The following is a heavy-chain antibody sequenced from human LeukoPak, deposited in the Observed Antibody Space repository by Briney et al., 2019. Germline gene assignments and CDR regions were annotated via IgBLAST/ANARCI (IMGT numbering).Heavy chain of an antibody. CDR3: ARDLGITMSHDY. V-gene: IGHV3-7*01. J-gene: IGHJ4*02. CDR1: GFTFSNYW. CDR2: IKQDESEK. Sequence: PGGSLRLSCTASGFTFSNYWMTWVRQAPGKGLEWVASIKQDESEKYYLESVKGRFTISRDNARKSLYLQMNSLRGEDTAVYYCARDLGITMSHDYWGQGTLVTVSS. D-gene: IGHD3-10*02.